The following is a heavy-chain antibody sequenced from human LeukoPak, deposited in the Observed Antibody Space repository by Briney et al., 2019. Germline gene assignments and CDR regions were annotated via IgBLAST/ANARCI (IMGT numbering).Heavy chain of an antibody. J-gene: IGHJ4*02. CDR3: ARAQNEIVVVITEPLDY. Sequence: PGGSLRLSCAASGFTFSSYAMHWVRQAPGKELEWVAVISYDGSNKYYADSVKGRFTISRDNSKNTLYLQMNSLRAEDTAVYYCARAQNEIVVVITEPLDYWGQGTLVTVSS. CDR2: ISYDGSNK. CDR1: GFTFSSYA. D-gene: IGHD3-22*01. V-gene: IGHV3-30-3*01.